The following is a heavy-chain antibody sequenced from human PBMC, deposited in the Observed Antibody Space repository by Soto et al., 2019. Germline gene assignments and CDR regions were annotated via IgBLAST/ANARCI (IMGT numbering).Heavy chain of an antibody. D-gene: IGHD3-3*01. CDR3: ARDYDFWSASPVGDWFDP. Sequence: ASVKVSCKASGYTFTSYYMHWLRQSPGQGLEWMGIINPSGGSTSYAQKFQGRVTMTRDTSTSTVYMELSSLRSEDTAVYYCARDYDFWSASPVGDWFDPWGQGTLVTVSS. CDR2: INPSGGST. CDR1: GYTFTSYY. J-gene: IGHJ5*02. V-gene: IGHV1-46*01.